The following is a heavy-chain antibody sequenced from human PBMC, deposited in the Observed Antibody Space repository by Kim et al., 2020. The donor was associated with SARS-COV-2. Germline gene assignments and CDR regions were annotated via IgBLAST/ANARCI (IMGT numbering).Heavy chain of an antibody. D-gene: IGHD4-17*01. V-gene: IGHV3-9*01. CDR3: AKDSSSGLRSLRGH. Sequence: GGSLRLSCAASGFTFSNYAMNWVRQAPGKGLEWVSYISWNSGSIGYADSVKGRFTISRDNAKNSLYLQMNSLRAEDTALYYCAKDSSSGLRSLRGHWGLG. J-gene: IGHJ1*01. CDR1: GFTFSNYA. CDR2: ISWNSGSI.